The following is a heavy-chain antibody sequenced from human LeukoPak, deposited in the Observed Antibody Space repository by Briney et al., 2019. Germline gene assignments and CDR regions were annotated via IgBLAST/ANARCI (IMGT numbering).Heavy chain of an antibody. D-gene: IGHD3-16*02. CDR2: IRYDGSNK. Sequence: GGSLRLSCAASGFIFSTYWMSWVRQAPGKGLEWVAFIRYDGSNKYYADSVKGRFTISRDNSKNTLYLQMNSLRAEDTAVYYCAKVIMITFGGVIAPLDYWGQGTLVTVSS. CDR3: AKVIMITFGGVIAPLDY. J-gene: IGHJ4*02. V-gene: IGHV3-30*02. CDR1: GFIFSTYW.